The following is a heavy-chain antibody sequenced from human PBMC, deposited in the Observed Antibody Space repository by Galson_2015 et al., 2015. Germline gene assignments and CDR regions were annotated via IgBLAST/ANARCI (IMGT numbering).Heavy chain of an antibody. CDR3: AKDGERRVAPFDY. J-gene: IGHJ4*02. Sequence: GGSTYYADSVKGRFTISRDNSQNTLYLQMNSLRAEDTAVYYCAKDGERRVAPFDYWGQGTLVTVSS. D-gene: IGHD1-26*01. V-gene: IGHV3-23*01. CDR2: GGST.